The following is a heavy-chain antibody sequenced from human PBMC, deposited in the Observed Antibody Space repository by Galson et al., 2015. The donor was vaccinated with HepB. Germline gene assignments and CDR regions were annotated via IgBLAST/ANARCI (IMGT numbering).Heavy chain of an antibody. V-gene: IGHV1-69*13. Sequence: SVKVSCKASGGTFSNFAISWVRQAPGQGLEWMGQIIPIFGIANYPQKFRGTDTITADESTSTAYMELSSLRSEDTAVYYCARGVMTPVVNAFDIWGQGTMVTVSS. J-gene: IGHJ3*02. CDR2: IIPIFGIA. CDR1: GGTFSNFA. CDR3: ARGVMTPVVNAFDI. D-gene: IGHD2-21*02.